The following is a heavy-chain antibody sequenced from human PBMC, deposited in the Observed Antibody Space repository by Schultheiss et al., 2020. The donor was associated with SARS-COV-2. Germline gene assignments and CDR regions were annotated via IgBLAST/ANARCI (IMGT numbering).Heavy chain of an antibody. D-gene: IGHD6-13*01. J-gene: IGHJ4*02. CDR2: ISSGGSAI. CDR3: VRRGGIDLSPDF. Sequence: GGSLRLSCAASGFTFSDYYMSWIRQAPGKGLEWVSYISSGGSAIYYADSVKGRLTISRDNAKNSLYLQMNSLRAEDTAVYYCVRRGGIDLSPDFWGQGTLVTVSS. CDR1: GFTFSDYY. V-gene: IGHV3-11*01.